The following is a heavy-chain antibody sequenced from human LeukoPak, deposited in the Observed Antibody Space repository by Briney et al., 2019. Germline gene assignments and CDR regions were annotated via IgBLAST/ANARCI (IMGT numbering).Heavy chain of an antibody. Sequence: GGSLRLSCAASGFSFSNSWMSWVRQAPGKGLEWVANIKPDGSEKYYVDSVRGRFTLSRDNAKSSLYLQMNSLRAEDTAVYYCLRGTGCRTTNCYSYFDYWGQGTLVTVSS. V-gene: IGHV3-7*01. CDR1: GFSFSNSW. CDR2: IKPDGSEK. D-gene: IGHD2-2*01. CDR3: LRGTGCRTTNCYSYFDY. J-gene: IGHJ4*02.